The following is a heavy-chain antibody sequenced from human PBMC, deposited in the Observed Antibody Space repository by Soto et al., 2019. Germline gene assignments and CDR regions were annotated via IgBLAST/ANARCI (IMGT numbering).Heavy chain of an antibody. D-gene: IGHD2-15*01. V-gene: IGHV3-7*04. J-gene: IGHJ6*04. CDR2: IKQDGSEI. Sequence: GGSLRLSCAASGFTFSSYWMSWVRQGPGKGPEWVANIKQDGSEIYYVDSVKGRFTISRDNAKSSLHLQMDSLRAEDTAVYYCARDDVLCDGGRCYGVPLDVWGKGTTVTVSS. CDR3: ARDDVLCDGGRCYGVPLDV. CDR1: GFTFSSYW.